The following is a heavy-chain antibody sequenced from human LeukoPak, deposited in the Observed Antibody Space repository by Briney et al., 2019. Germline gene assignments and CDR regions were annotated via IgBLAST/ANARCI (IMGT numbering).Heavy chain of an antibody. CDR2: INHSGST. CDR3: ARQNSYGSGSYYPYYYYYMDV. Sequence: SETLSLTCAVYGGSFGGYYWSWIRQPPGKGLEWIGEINHSGSTNYNPSLKSRVTISVDTSKNQFSLKLSSVTAADTAVYYCARQNSYGSGSYYPYYYYYMDVWGKGTTVTISS. V-gene: IGHV4-34*01. CDR1: GGSFGGYY. D-gene: IGHD3-10*01. J-gene: IGHJ6*03.